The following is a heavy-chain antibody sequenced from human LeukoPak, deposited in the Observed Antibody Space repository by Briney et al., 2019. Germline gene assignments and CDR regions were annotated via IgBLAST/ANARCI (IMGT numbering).Heavy chain of an antibody. CDR3: AKRNGGSVVVAAIPFDY. V-gene: IGHV3-23*01. CDR1: GFTFSSYA. CDR2: ISGSGGST. Sequence: GGSLRLSCAASGFTFSSYAMSWVRQAPGKGLEWASAISGSGGSTYYADSVKGRFTISRDNSKNTLYLQMNSLRAEDTAVYYCAKRNGGSVVVAAIPFDYWGQGTPVTVSS. D-gene: IGHD2-15*01. J-gene: IGHJ4*02.